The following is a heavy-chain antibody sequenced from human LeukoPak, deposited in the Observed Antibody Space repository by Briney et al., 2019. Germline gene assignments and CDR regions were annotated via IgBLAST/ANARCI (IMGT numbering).Heavy chain of an antibody. CDR3: ARHRPPVALGSAPGPYYFDY. D-gene: IGHD6-13*01. V-gene: IGHV4-39*01. CDR1: GGSISSSSYY. Sequence: PSETLSLTCTVSGGSISSSSYYWGWIRQPPGKGLEWIGNIYYSGSTYYSPSLKSRVTISVDTSKNQFSLKLSSVTAADTAVYYCARHRPPVALGSAPGPYYFDYWGQGILVTVSS. CDR2: IYYSGST. J-gene: IGHJ4*02.